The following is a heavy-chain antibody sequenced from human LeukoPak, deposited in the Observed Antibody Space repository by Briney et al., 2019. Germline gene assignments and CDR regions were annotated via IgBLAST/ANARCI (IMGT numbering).Heavy chain of an antibody. D-gene: IGHD4-17*01. V-gene: IGHV1-69*05. CDR3: ARVGGPSDGDYHKYFQH. J-gene: IGHJ1*01. CDR1: GGTFISYA. CDR2: IIPIFGTA. Sequence: SVKVSCKASGGTFISYAISWVRQAPGQGLEWMGRIIPIFGTANYAQKFQGRVTITTDESTSTAYMELSSLRSEDTAMYYCARVGGPSDGDYHKYFQHWGQGTLVTVSS.